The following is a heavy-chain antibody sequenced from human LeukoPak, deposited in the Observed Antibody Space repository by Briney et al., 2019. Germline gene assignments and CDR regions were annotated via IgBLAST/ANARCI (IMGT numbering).Heavy chain of an antibody. V-gene: IGHV3-48*01. J-gene: IGHJ4*02. CDR3: ARGQGLLTDY. D-gene: IGHD1-26*01. Sequence: GGSLRLSCAASGFTFSSYSMNWVRQAPGKGLEWVSYISSSSTIYYADSVKGRFTISRDNAKNSLYLQMNSLRAEDTAVYYCARGQGLLTDYWGQGTLVTVSS. CDR2: ISSSSTI. CDR1: GFTFSSYS.